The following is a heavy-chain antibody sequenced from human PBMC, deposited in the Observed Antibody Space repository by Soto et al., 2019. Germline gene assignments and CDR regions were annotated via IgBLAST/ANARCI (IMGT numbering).Heavy chain of an antibody. CDR2: IIPIFGTA. CDR3: SREIGNTILFAGMDV. V-gene: IGHV1-69*13. Sequence: SVKVSCKASGGTFSSCAISWVRQAPGQGLEWMGGIIPIFGTANYAQKFQGRVTIIAGEYTGTAYLELSRLRAEDPAGYYCSREIGNTILFAGMDVWGQGTTVTVS. J-gene: IGHJ6*02. CDR1: GGTFSSCA. D-gene: IGHD3-9*01.